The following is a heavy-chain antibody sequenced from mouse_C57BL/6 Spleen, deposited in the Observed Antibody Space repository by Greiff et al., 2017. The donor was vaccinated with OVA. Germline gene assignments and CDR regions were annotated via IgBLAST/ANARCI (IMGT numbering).Heavy chain of an antibody. Sequence: VQLQQSGPVLVKPGASVKMSCKASGYTFTDYYMNWVKQSHGKSLEWIGVINPYNGGTSYNQKFKGKATLTVDKSSSTAYMELNSLTSEDSAVYYCARGLLYFDYWGQDTTLTVSS. D-gene: IGHD2-13*01. CDR2: INPYNGGT. J-gene: IGHJ2*01. CDR3: ARGLLYFDY. V-gene: IGHV1-19*01. CDR1: GYTFTDYY.